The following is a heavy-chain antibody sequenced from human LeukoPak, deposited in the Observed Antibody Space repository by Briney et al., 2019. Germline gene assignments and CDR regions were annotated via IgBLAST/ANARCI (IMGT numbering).Heavy chain of an antibody. Sequence: PGGSLRLSCAASGFTFSTYEMNWVRQAPGKGLEWVSYVSTSGSTIFYADSVKGRFTISRGNAKNSLYLQMNSLRAEDTAVYYCVREMGARLFQYWGQGTLVTVSS. D-gene: IGHD1-26*01. V-gene: IGHV3-48*03. CDR1: GFTFSTYE. CDR2: VSTSGSTI. CDR3: VREMGARLFQY. J-gene: IGHJ1*01.